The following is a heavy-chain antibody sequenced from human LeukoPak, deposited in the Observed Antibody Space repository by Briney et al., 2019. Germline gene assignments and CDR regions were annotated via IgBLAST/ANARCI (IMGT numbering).Heavy chain of an antibody. V-gene: IGHV3-64*01. D-gene: IGHD5/OR15-5a*01. Sequence: GGSLRLSCAASRFTFSNYAMHWVRQAPGKGLEHVSAISSNGGNTHYANSVKGRFTISRDNSKNTLYLQMGSLRAEDTAVYYCARDSTLDYYYYYYMDVWGKGTTVTVSS. J-gene: IGHJ6*03. CDR3: ARDSTLDYYYYYYMDV. CDR1: RFTFSNYA. CDR2: ISSNGGNT.